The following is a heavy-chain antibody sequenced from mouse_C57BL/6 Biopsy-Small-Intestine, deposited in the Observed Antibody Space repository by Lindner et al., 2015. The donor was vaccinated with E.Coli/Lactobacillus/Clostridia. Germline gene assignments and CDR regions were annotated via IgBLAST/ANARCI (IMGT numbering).Heavy chain of an antibody. CDR1: GFTFSTYG. Sequence: GEDLVKPGGSLKLSCAASGFTFSTYGMSWVRQTPDKRLQWVATISSGGTYTYYPDSVKGRFTISRDNAKNTLYLQMSSLKSEDTAMYYCSRPIYYSNYAFAYWGQGDSGHCLC. D-gene: IGHD2-5*01. V-gene: IGHV5-6*01. CDR2: ISSGGTYT. CDR3: SRPIYYSNYAFAY. J-gene: IGHJ3*01.